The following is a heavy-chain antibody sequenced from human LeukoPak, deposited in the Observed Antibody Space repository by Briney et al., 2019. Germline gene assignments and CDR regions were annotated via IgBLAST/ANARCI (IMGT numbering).Heavy chain of an antibody. V-gene: IGHV3-9*01. CDR2: ISWNSGSI. Sequence: GRSLRLSCAASGFTFDDYAMHWVRQAPGKGLEWVSGISWNSGSIGYADSVKGRFTISRDNAKNSLYLQMNSLRAEDTALYYCAKDFMHYYDSSGGYAFDIWGQGTMVTVSS. CDR1: GFTFDDYA. J-gene: IGHJ3*02. D-gene: IGHD3-22*01. CDR3: AKDFMHYYDSSGGYAFDI.